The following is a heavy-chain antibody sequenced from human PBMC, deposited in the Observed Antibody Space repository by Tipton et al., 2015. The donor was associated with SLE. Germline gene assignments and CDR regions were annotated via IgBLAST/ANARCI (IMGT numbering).Heavy chain of an antibody. Sequence: SLRLSCAASGFTFSSYAMTWVRQAPGKGLEWVSSISGSGGGTYYTDSVKGRFTISRDTSKNTVFLRINSLRGEDAAVYFYARTTIFGVLDVWGQGTTVTVSS. CDR2: ISGSGGGT. J-gene: IGHJ6*02. D-gene: IGHD3-3*01. CDR3: ARTTIFGVLDV. CDR1: GFTFSSYA. V-gene: IGHV3-23*01.